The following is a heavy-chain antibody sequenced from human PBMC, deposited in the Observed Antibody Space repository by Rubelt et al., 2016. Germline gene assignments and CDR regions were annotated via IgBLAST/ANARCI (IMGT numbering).Heavy chain of an antibody. CDR2: IDHSDSYT. CDR3: ARPWELGTNGGAFDI. D-gene: IGHD1-14*01. V-gene: IGHV5-10-1*01. J-gene: IGHJ3*02. CDR1: GYSFTSYW. Sequence: EVQLVQSGAEVKKRGESLRISCTGSGYSFTSYWISWVRQMTGKGLEWMGRIDHSDSYTNCSPSFACNVTTSADKTISTADLQWSSLKASDTAMYYCARPWELGTNGGAFDIWGQGTMVTVSS.